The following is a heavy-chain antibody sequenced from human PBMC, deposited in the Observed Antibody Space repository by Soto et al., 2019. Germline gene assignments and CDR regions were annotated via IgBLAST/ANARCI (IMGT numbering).Heavy chain of an antibody. V-gene: IGHV3-48*02. CDR1: GFTFSSYN. D-gene: IGHD4-17*01. J-gene: IGHJ4*02. Sequence: GGSLRLSCAASGFTFSSYNMNWVRQAPGKGLEWVSYISSSSSSTIYYADSVKGRFTISRDNAKNSLYLQMNSLRDEDTAVYYCARDLGYGDPTWPYFDYWGQGTLVTVYS. CDR2: ISSSSSSTI. CDR3: ARDLGYGDPTWPYFDY.